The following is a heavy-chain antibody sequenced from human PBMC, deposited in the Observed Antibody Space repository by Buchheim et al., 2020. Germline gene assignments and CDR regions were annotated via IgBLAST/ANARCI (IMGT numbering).Heavy chain of an antibody. CDR1: GFTFSSYG. D-gene: IGHD3-22*01. CDR2: IWYDGSNK. J-gene: IGHJ4*02. V-gene: IGHV3-33*01. Sequence: QVQLVESGGGVVQPGRSLRLSCAASGFTFSSYGMHWVRQAPGKGLEWVAVIWYDGSNKYYADSVKGRFTISRDNSKNTLYLQMNSLRAEDTAVYYCARGGLLNYDSSGYDYWGQGTL. CDR3: ARGGLLNYDSSGYDY.